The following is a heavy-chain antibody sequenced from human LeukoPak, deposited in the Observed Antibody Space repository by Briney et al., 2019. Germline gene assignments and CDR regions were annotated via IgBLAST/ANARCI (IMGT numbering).Heavy chain of an antibody. V-gene: IGHV3-23*01. CDR1: GFTFSTYV. CDR2: ISGSASGT. Sequence: PGGSLRLSCAASGFTFSTYVMGWVRQAPGKGLEWVSTISGSASGTYYTDSVKGRFTISRDNSKNTLYLQMSSLRAEDTAVYYCAKSPLAAGTFDYWGQGTLVTVSS. CDR3: AKSPLAAGTFDY. D-gene: IGHD6-13*01. J-gene: IGHJ4*02.